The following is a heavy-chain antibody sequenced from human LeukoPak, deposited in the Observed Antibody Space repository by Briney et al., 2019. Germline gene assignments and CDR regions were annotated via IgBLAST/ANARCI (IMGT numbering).Heavy chain of an antibody. CDR2: VFYTGDT. CDR1: GASISSFY. Sequence: SETLSLTCAVSGASISSFYWSWIRQPPGKGLEWIGYVFYTGDTNYNPSLKSRVTVSLDTFKSQVSLSLTSVTAADTAVYYCARDGLSAAGDYWGQGTLVTVSP. CDR3: ARDGLSAAGDY. J-gene: IGHJ4*02. V-gene: IGHV4-59*12. D-gene: IGHD6-13*01.